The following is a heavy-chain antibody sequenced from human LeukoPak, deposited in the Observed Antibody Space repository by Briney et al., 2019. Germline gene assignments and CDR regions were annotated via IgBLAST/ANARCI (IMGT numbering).Heavy chain of an antibody. J-gene: IGHJ4*02. CDR3: AKDPGYYDSSGYYFDY. D-gene: IGHD3-22*01. CDR1: GFTFDDYA. CDR2: ISWDGGST. Sequence: PGGSLRLSCAASGFTFDDYAMHWVRQAPGKGLEWVSLISWDGGSTYYADSVKGRFTISRDNSKNSLYLQMNSLRAEDTALYYCAKDPGYYDSSGYYFDYWGQGTLVTVSS. V-gene: IGHV3-43D*03.